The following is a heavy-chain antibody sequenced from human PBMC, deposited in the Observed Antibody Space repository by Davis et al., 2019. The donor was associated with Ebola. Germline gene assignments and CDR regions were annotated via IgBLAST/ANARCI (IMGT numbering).Heavy chain of an antibody. V-gene: IGHV3-30*04. CDR2: ISYDGSNK. J-gene: IGHJ4*02. CDR3: ARYCSGGSCSSESLDY. Sequence: PGGSLRLSCVASGFTFSRYIMHWVRQAPGKGLEWVAVISYDGSNKDHADSVKGRFTISRDNSKNTLYLQTDSLRSDDTAVYFCARYCSGGSCSSESLDYWGQGTLVTVPS. D-gene: IGHD2-15*01. CDR1: GFTFSRYI.